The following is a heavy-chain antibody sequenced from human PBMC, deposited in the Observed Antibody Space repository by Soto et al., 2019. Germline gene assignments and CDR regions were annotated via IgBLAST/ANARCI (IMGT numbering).Heavy chain of an antibody. Sequence: QVQLQESGPRLVKPSGTLSLTCAVSGASISSTNWWTWVRQPPGKGLEWIGEIYHTGSTKYNPSRTGGVPIXXDKPNNRVSLNLSSVTAADTAVYYCATLPPRIVVVVLPIPTWGQGTLVTVSS. CDR1: GASISSTNW. CDR3: ATLPPRIVVVVLPIPT. CDR2: IYHTGST. J-gene: IGHJ4*02. D-gene: IGHD2-15*01. V-gene: IGHV4-4*02.